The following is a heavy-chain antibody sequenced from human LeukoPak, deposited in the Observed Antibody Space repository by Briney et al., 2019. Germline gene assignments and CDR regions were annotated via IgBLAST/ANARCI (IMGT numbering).Heavy chain of an antibody. CDR3: AREWSGWYDY. D-gene: IGHD6-19*01. Sequence: GGSLRLSCAASGSTFSSYSMNWVRQAPGKGLEWVSSISSSSSYIYYADSVKGRFTISRDNAKNSLYLQMNSLRAEDTAVYYCAREWSGWYDYWGQGTLVTVSS. CDR1: GSTFSSYS. CDR2: ISSSSSYI. V-gene: IGHV3-21*01. J-gene: IGHJ4*02.